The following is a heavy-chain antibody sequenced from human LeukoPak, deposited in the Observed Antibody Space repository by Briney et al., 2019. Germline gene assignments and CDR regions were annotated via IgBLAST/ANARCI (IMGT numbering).Heavy chain of an antibody. CDR2: IYSGGST. D-gene: IGHD6-13*01. J-gene: IGHJ5*02. V-gene: IGHV3-66*01. Sequence: PGGSLRLSCAASGFTVGSNYMSWVRQAPGKGLEWVSVIYSGGSTYYADSVKGRFTISRDNSGNTLYLQMNSLRAEDTAVYYCAKDTAGYSSSWEGWFDPWGQGTLVTVSS. CDR1: GFTVGSNY. CDR3: AKDTAGYSSSWEGWFDP.